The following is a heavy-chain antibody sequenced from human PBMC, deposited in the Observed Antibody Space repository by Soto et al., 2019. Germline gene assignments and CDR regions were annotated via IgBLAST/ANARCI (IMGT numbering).Heavy chain of an antibody. D-gene: IGHD1-26*01. CDR1: GFTFDDYP. Sequence: EMLLVESGGDLVQPDRSLTLSCAASGFTFDDYPMHWVRQRPGKGLEWVSTISWNSDKIAYADSVKGRFTVSRDNAKNSLYLKMNSLRVDDTALYYCAIDRAGGSYFDLPGSFDVWGQGTGVTVSS. J-gene: IGHJ3*01. V-gene: IGHV3-9*01. CDR3: AIDRAGGSYFDLPGSFDV. CDR2: ISWNSDKI.